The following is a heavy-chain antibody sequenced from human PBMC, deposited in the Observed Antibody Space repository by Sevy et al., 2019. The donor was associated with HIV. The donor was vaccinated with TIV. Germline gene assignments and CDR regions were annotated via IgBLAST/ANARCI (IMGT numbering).Heavy chain of an antibody. CDR3: ATHAGIAAAGRVFDY. CDR1: GFTFSDHY. Sequence: GGSLRLSCAASGFTFSDHYMEWVRQAPGKGLEWVGRIRNKADSYTTEYAASGKGRFTISRDDSKISLYLLMNSRKTADTAVYYCATHAGIAAAGRVFDYWGQGTLVTVSS. CDR2: IRNKADSYTT. J-gene: IGHJ4*02. D-gene: IGHD6-13*01. V-gene: IGHV3-72*01.